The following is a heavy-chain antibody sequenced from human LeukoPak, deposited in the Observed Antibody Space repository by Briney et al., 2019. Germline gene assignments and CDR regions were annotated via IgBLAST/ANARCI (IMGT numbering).Heavy chain of an antibody. V-gene: IGHV1-24*01. J-gene: IGHJ4*02. CDR1: GYTRTELS. CDR2: FDPEDGET. Sequence: ASVKVSCKVSGYTRTELSMHWVRQAPGKGLEWMGGFDPEDGETIYAQKFQGRVTMTEDTSTDTAYMELSSLRSEDTAVYYCATAWSRVATITSLGYWGQGTLVTVSS. CDR3: ATAWSRVATITSLGY. D-gene: IGHD5-12*01.